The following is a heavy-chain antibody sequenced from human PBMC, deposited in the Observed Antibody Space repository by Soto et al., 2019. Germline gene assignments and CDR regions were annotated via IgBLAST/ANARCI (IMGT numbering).Heavy chain of an antibody. CDR3: ATYTAFAKYYFDY. J-gene: IGHJ4*02. CDR2: IYYSGTI. Sequence: SETLSLTCTVSGGSISSGGYYWSWIRQHPGKGLEWIGYIYYSGTIFYNPSLNSRVTISADTSNNQFSLKLTSVTAADTAVYFCATYTAFAKYYFDYWGRGTLVTVYS. D-gene: IGHD3-16*01. V-gene: IGHV4-31*03. CDR1: GGSISSGGYY.